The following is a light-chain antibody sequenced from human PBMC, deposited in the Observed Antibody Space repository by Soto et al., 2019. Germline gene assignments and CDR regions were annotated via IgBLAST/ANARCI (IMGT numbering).Light chain of an antibody. CDR1: NSDIGAYNY. V-gene: IGLV2-14*01. CDR3: SSYTSSSTYV. Sequence: QSVLTQPASVSGSPGQSITISCTGSNSDIGAYNYVSWYQQHPGKAPKLIIHGVTNRPSGVSHRFSGSKSDYTASLTISGLQAEDEGDYYCSSYTSSSTYVFGTGTKVTVL. CDR2: GVT. J-gene: IGLJ1*01.